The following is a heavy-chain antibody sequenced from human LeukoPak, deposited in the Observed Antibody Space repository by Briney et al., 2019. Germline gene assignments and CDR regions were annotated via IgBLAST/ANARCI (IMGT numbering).Heavy chain of an antibody. CDR1: GGSISGYY. Sequence: SETLSLTCTVSGGSISGYYWSWIRQPPGKGLEWIGYIHYRGSTNYYPSLKSRVTIALDTSKNQFSLKLNSVTAPDTAVYYCARLGTSSSRFFDPWGQGTLVTVSS. D-gene: IGHD6-6*01. J-gene: IGHJ5*02. V-gene: IGHV4-59*01. CDR3: ARLGTSSSRFFDP. CDR2: IHYRGST.